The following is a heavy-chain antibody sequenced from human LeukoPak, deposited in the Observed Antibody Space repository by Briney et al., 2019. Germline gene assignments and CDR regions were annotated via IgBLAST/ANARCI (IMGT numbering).Heavy chain of an antibody. J-gene: IGHJ4*02. CDR2: IIPIFGTA. V-gene: IGHV1-69*05. D-gene: IGHD2-15*01. Sequence: SVKVSCKASGGTLSSYAISWVRQAPGQGLEWMGGIIPIFGTANYAQKFQGRVTITTDESTSTAYMEPSSLRSEDTAVYYCAREDCSGGSCFFDYWGQGTLVTVSS. CDR1: GGTLSSYA. CDR3: AREDCSGGSCFFDY.